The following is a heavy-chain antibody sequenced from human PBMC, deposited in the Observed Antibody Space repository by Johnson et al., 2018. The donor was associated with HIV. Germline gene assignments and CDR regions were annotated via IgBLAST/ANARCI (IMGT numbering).Heavy chain of an antibody. V-gene: IGHV3-30*03. Sequence: QVQLVESGGGLVQPGRSLRLSCAASGFTFSSYGMHWVRQAPGKGLEWVAVISYDGSNKYYADSVKGRFTISRDNAKNSLYLQMNSLRAEDTALYYCARGFVRITMILVADAFDIWGQGTMVTVSS. CDR2: ISYDGSNK. J-gene: IGHJ3*02. CDR3: ARGFVRITMILVADAFDI. CDR1: GFTFSSYG. D-gene: IGHD3-22*01.